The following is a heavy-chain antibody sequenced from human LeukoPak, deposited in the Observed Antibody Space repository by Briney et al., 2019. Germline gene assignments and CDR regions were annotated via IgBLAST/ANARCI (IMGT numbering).Heavy chain of an antibody. CDR1: GGSISSGSYY. D-gene: IGHD6-13*01. J-gene: IGHJ5*02. Sequence: SQTLSLTCTVSGGSISSGSYYWSWIRQPAGKGLEWIGRIYTSGSTNYNPSLKSRVTISVDTSKNQFSLKLSSVTAADTAVYYCARAYSSSWYFNWFDPWGQGTLVTVSS. CDR2: IYTSGST. V-gene: IGHV4-61*02. CDR3: ARAYSSSWYFNWFDP.